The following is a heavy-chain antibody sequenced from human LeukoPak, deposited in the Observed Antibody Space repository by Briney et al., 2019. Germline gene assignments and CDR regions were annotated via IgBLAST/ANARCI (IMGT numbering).Heavy chain of an antibody. Sequence: GGSLRLSCVVSGFTFSSYRMSWVRQAPGKGRVWVANIKHDGSEKYYMDSVKGRFTISRDNAKNSVYLRVSSLRAEDTAVYYCARAQAAAIDYWGQGTLVTVSS. CDR2: IKHDGSEK. V-gene: IGHV3-7*01. CDR1: GFTFSSYR. J-gene: IGHJ4*02. CDR3: ARAQAAAIDY. D-gene: IGHD6-13*01.